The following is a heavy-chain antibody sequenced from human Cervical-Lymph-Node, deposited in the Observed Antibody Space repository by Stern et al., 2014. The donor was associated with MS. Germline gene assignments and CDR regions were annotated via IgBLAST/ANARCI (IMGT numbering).Heavy chain of an antibody. D-gene: IGHD1-1*01. J-gene: IGHJ4*02. CDR1: GGTFSSYA. CDR2: IIPAFGTR. Sequence: QDQLVQSGAEVRKPGSSVKVSCEVSGGTFSSYAINWVRQAPGQGLEWVGAIIPAFGTRNHTRKFQGRVTIAADESTTTAYMELSSLRPEDTAVYYCASRRLGRRQEIDYWGQGTLVTVSS. CDR3: ASRRLGRRQEIDY. V-gene: IGHV1-69*12.